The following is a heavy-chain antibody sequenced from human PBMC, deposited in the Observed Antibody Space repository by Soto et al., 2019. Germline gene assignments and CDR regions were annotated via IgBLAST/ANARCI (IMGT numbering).Heavy chain of an antibody. CDR2: MNPNSGNT. V-gene: IGHV1-8*01. CDR1: GYTFTSYD. J-gene: IGHJ6*02. Sequence: QVQLVQSGAEVKKPGASVKVSCKASGYTFTSYDINWVRQATGQGLEWMGWMNPNSGNTGYAQKFRGRVTMTRNTSISTAYMELGSLRSEGTAVYYGARERTGTTSMDVWGQGTTVTVSS. D-gene: IGHD1-1*01. CDR3: ARERTGTTSMDV.